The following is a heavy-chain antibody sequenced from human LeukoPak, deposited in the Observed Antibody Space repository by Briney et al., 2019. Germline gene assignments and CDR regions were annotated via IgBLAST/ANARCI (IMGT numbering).Heavy chain of an antibody. CDR3: ARAPIQTPKEWLPLLNYYYYGMDV. CDR2: IIPIIGTA. J-gene: IGHJ6*02. CDR1: GGTFTSYA. V-gene: IGHV1-69*13. Sequence: ASVKVSCKASGGTFTSYAISWVRQAPGQGLEWMGGIIPIIGTANYAQKFQGRVTITADESTSTAYMELSSLRSEDTAVYYCARAPIQTPKEWLPLLNYYYYGMDVWGQGTTVTVSS. D-gene: IGHD3-3*01.